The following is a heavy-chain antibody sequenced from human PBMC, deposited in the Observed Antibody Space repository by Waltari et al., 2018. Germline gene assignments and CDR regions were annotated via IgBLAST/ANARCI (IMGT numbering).Heavy chain of an antibody. J-gene: IGHJ3*02. Sequence: VQLVQSGAELKKPGASVNVSCKTSGYIFTAYYLHWVRQAPGQGLGWMGRLNPTSGGTAYAEKFQGRVTVTRDSSISTAYMELSSLRSEDTAVYYCARDTQGSGTDDPPDAFDIWGQGTMVTVSS. CDR3: ARDTQGSGTDDPPDAFDI. CDR1: GYIFTAYY. D-gene: IGHD3-10*01. V-gene: IGHV1-2*06. CDR2: LNPTSGGT.